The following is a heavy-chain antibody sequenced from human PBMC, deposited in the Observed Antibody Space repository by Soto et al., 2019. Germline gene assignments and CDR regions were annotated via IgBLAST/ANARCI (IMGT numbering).Heavy chain of an antibody. V-gene: IGHV3-23*01. CDR1: GFTFSSYA. D-gene: IGHD6-13*01. Sequence: HPGGSLRLSCAASGFTFSSYAMSWVRQAPGKGLEWVPAISGSGSSTYYADSVKGLFTISRDNSKNTLYLQMNRLRAEDTAVYYCAKDLYSSSWGYFQHWGQGTLVTVSS. CDR2: ISGSGSST. J-gene: IGHJ1*01. CDR3: AKDLYSSSWGYFQH.